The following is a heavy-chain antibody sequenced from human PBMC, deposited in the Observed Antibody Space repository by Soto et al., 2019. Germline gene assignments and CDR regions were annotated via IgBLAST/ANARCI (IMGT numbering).Heavy chain of an antibody. D-gene: IGHD2-8*02. CDR2: INHSGST. Sequence: PSETLSLTCAVYGGPFSGSYWSWIRQPPGKGLEWIGEINHSGSTNYNPSLKSRVTISVATSKNQFSMKLSSVTAADTAVYYCARQYWCYFDYWGQGTLVTVSS. CDR1: GGPFSGSY. V-gene: IGHV4-34*01. CDR3: ARQYWCYFDY. J-gene: IGHJ4*02.